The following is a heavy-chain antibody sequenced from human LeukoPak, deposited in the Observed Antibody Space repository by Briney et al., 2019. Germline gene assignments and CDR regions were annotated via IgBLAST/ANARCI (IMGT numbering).Heavy chain of an antibody. CDR3: ARDLVVVAATQFSEWWFDP. D-gene: IGHD2-15*01. CDR2: XIPILGIA. Sequence: SGGTFSSYAXXXXRQAXGQGLXXXXXXIPILGIANYAQKFQGRVTITADKSTSTAYMELSSLRSEDTAVYYCARDLVVVAATQFSEWWFDPWGQGTLVTVSS. CDR1: GGTFSSYA. J-gene: IGHJ5*02. V-gene: IGHV1-69*04.